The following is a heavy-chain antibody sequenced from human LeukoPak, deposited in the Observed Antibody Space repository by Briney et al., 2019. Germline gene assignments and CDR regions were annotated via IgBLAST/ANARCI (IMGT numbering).Heavy chain of an antibody. D-gene: IGHD2/OR15-2a*01. CDR3: ARAGTSMVFDF. J-gene: IGHJ5*01. CDR1: GYTFNDYY. V-gene: IGHV1-2*02. CDR2: INPKSGDT. Sequence: ASATVSCKASGYTFNDYYIHWVRQAPGQGLEWMGWINPKSGDTNYAQKFQGRVTMVRDTSHNTVYMELNSLRPDDTAIYYCARAGTSMVFDFWGQGTPVTVSS.